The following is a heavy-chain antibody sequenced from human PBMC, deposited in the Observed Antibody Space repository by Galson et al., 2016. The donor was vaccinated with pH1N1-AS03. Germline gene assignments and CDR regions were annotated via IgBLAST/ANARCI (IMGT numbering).Heavy chain of an antibody. CDR2: IRQDGSEK. CDR1: GFSFSASW. CDR3: ARESSLNCYLDL. Sequence: SLRLSCAASGFSFSASWMSWVRQAPGKGLEWVANIRQDGSEKYYVDSVEGRFTISRDNAKNSLYLQMNSLRDEDRAVYYCARESSLNCYLDLWGRGTLVTVSS. J-gene: IGHJ2*01. V-gene: IGHV3-7*03.